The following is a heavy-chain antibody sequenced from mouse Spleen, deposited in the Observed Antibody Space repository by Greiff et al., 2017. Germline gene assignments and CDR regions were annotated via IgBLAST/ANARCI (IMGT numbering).Heavy chain of an antibody. V-gene: IGHV5-6-4*01. CDR1: GFTFSSYY. CDR3: ARDDYSWFAY. D-gene: IGHD2-4*01. CDR2: ISSGGGST. Sequence: EVKLVESGGGLVKLGGSLKLSCAASGFTFSSYYMSWVRQTPEKRLEWVATISSGGGSTYYPDSVKGRFTISRDNAKNTLYLQMSSLNSEDTAVYYCARDDYSWFAYWGQGTLVTVSA. J-gene: IGHJ3*01.